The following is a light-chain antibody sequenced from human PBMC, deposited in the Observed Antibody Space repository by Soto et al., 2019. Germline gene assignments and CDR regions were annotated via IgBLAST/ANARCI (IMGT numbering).Light chain of an antibody. V-gene: IGKV1-5*03. Sequence: DIQMTQSPSTLSASVGDRVTITCRASQSISSWLAWYQQKPGKAPKLLIYKSSSLESGVPSRFSGSGSGTEFTLTISSLQPDDFATYYCQQYNSYWLTFGGGTKVEIK. CDR2: KSS. CDR1: QSISSW. J-gene: IGKJ4*01. CDR3: QQYNSYWLT.